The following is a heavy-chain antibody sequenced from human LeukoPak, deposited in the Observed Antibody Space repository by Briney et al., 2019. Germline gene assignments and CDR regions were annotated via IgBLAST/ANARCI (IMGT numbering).Heavy chain of an antibody. CDR2: ISSSSSYI. J-gene: IGHJ4*02. CDR3: ARVRDYSIDFDY. D-gene: IGHD4-4*01. Sequence: GGSLRLSCAASGFTFSSYSMNWVRQAPGKGLEWVSSISSSSSYIYYADSVKGRFTISRDNAKNSLYLQMNSPRAEDTAVYYCARVRDYSIDFDYWGQGTLVTVSS. V-gene: IGHV3-21*01. CDR1: GFTFSSYS.